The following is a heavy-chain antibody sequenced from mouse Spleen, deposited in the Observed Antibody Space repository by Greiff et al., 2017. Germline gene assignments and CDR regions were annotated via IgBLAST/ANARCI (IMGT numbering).Heavy chain of an antibody. D-gene: IGHD2-10*01. Sequence: QVQLKQPGAELVKPGASVKLSCKASGYTFTSYWMHWVKQRPGQGLEWIGMIHPNSGSTNYNEKFKSKATLTVDKSSSTAYMQLSSLTSEDSAVYYCARGSLLWDYFDYWGQGTTLTVSS. J-gene: IGHJ2*01. CDR3: ARGSLLWDYFDY. CDR2: IHPNSGST. V-gene: IGHV1-64*01. CDR1: GYTFTSYW.